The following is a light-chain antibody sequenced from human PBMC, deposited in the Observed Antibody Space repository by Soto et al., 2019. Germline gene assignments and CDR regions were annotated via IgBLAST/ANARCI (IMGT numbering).Light chain of an antibody. CDR1: ESVSSIY. J-gene: IGKJ2*01. V-gene: IGKV3-20*01. CDR2: GAS. Sequence: EIVLRQSPHTLSLSPGERATLSCWASESVSSIYLAWYQQRPGQAPRLIIYGASSRATGIPDRFRGSGSGTEFTLTISRLDPEDFAMYYCQQYSCSPRTFGQGTKVEIK. CDR3: QQYSCSPRT.